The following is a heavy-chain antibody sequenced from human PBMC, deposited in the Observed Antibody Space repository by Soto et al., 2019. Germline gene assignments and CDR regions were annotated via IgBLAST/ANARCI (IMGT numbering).Heavy chain of an antibody. CDR2: IYYDGAT. Sequence: QLQLQESGPGLVKPSETLSLTCTVSGGSFSSSSYYWVWVRQPPGKGLEWIGSIYYDGATYYNPSCHRPLAISAGTFNNQFSLNLTSVTAADTAVHFCTWRGHTICPTWGQGTLVTVSA. D-gene: IGHD3-10*01. V-gene: IGHV4-39*01. J-gene: IGHJ4*02. CDR1: GGSFSSSSYY. CDR3: TWRGHTICPT.